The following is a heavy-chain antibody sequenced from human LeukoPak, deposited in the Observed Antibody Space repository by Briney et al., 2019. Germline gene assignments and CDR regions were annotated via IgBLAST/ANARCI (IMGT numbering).Heavy chain of an antibody. J-gene: IGHJ4*02. CDR1: GFTFTIYT. V-gene: IGHV3-33*01. Sequence: GASLRLSFAASGFTFTIYTIHSVPQAPGKGLEWVAVIWYDGGNKFYADSVKGRFTISRDNSKDTLYLQMNSLRAEDTAVYYCARVRAGYSSGWTGVDCWGQGTLVTVSS. CDR2: IWYDGGNK. CDR3: ARVRAGYSSGWTGVDC. D-gene: IGHD6-19*01.